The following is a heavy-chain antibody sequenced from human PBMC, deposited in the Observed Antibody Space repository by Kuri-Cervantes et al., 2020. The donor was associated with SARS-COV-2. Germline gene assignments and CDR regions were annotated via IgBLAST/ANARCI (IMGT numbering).Heavy chain of an antibody. J-gene: IGHJ4*02. CDR2: ISYGGSNK. Sequence: GGSLRLSCAASGFTFSSYGMHWVRQAPGKGLEWVAVISYGGSNKYYADSVKGRFTISRDNSKNTLYLQMNSLRAEDTAVYYCAKEFFSLGWDGGHLEYWGQGTLVTVSS. V-gene: IGHV3-30*18. CDR3: AKEFFSLGWDGGHLEY. CDR1: GFTFSSYG. D-gene: IGHD3-16*01.